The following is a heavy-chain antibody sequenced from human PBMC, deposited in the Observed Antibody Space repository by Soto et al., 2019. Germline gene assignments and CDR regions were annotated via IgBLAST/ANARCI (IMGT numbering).Heavy chain of an antibody. D-gene: IGHD4-17*01. CDR1: GFTFSSYA. Sequence: QVQLVESGGGVVQPGRSLRLSCAASGFTFSSYAMHWVRQAPGKGLEWVAVIPYDGSNKYYADSVKGRFTISRDNSKNTLYLQMNSLRAEDTAVYYCARSGPDDYGDYGVYYGMDVWGQGTTVTVSS. J-gene: IGHJ6*02. V-gene: IGHV3-30-3*01. CDR3: ARSGPDDYGDYGVYYGMDV. CDR2: IPYDGSNK.